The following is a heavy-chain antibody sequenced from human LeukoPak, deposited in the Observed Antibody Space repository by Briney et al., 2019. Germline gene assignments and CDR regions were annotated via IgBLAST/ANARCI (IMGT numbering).Heavy chain of an antibody. CDR3: ARDGTAAGLYFDL. Sequence: GGSLRLSCGVSGFTFSSYWMNWVRQAPGKGLEWVASIKQDGAEKSYVDSVKGRFTISRDNAKNSLYPQMSSLRAEDTAVYYCARDGTAAGLYFDLWGQGTLVTVSS. J-gene: IGHJ4*01. V-gene: IGHV3-7*01. CDR2: IKQDGAEK. CDR1: GFTFSSYW. D-gene: IGHD6-13*01.